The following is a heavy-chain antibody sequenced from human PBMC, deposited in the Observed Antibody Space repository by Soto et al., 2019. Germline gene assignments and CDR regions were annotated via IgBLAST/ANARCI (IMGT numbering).Heavy chain of an antibody. CDR2: IGTAGDT. D-gene: IGHD1-1*01. Sequence: GGSLRLSCAASGFTFSSYDMHWVRQATGKGLEWVSAIGTAGDTYYPGSVKGRFTISRENAKNSLYLQMNSLRAGDTAVYYCARYERGYGMDVWGQGTTVTVSS. J-gene: IGHJ6*02. CDR3: ARYERGYGMDV. CDR1: GFTFSSYD. V-gene: IGHV3-13*04.